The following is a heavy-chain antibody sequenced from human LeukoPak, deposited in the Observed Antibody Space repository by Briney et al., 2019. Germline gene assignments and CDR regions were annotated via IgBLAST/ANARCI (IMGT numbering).Heavy chain of an antibody. V-gene: IGHV3-23*01. Sequence: GGSLRLSCEASGFIFNTYAIYWVRQAPGKGLEWVSGICGSGGCTYYADSVKGRFTISRDNSKNTVYLQINSLTADDTAVYYCAKTTVGYSSGRYPGWPADCWGQGALVTVSS. J-gene: IGHJ4*02. CDR2: ICGSGGCT. CDR3: AKTTVGYSSGRYPGWPADC. CDR1: GFIFNTYA. D-gene: IGHD6-19*01.